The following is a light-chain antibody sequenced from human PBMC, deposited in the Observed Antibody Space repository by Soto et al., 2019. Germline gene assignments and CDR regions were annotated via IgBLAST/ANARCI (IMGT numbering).Light chain of an antibody. CDR3: QQYANSPPT. Sequence: EIVLTQSLGTLSLSPGERANLSCRAIQSVSSRYLAWYQQKPGQAPRLLIYGASSRATGIPDRFSGSGSGTDFTLTISRLEPEDFAVYYGQQYANSPPTFGQGTKVEIK. J-gene: IGKJ1*01. V-gene: IGKV3-20*01. CDR1: QSVSSRY. CDR2: GAS.